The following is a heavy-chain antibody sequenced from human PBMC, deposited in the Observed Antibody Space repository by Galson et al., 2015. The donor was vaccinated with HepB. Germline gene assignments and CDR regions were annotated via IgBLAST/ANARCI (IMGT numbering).Heavy chain of an antibody. Sequence: SLRLSCAASGFTFSTYAITWVRQAPGKGLEWVSVISGSGATTFYADSVKGRFIIYRDNSKNTVYLQMNSLRADDTAIYYCAKEPPYCSCYRYSVSDVWGRGTLVTVSS. V-gene: IGHV3-23*01. J-gene: IGHJ4*02. D-gene: IGHD2-21*02. CDR3: AKEPPYCSCYRYSVSDV. CDR2: ISGSGATT. CDR1: GFTFSTYA.